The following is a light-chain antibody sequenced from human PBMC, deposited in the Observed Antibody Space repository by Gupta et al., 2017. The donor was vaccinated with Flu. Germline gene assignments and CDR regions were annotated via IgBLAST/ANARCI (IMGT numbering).Light chain of an antibody. CDR3: QQDDVSPQWT. CDR2: GAS. J-gene: IGKJ1*01. Sequence: NLSLSPGEGATLSCRAKENVIANWLAWYQQKPGQPPRLLIHGASIRATGVSDRFSGSGSGTDFTLTISRLEPEDSAMYYCQQDDVSPQWTFGQGTKVEI. V-gene: IGKV3-20*01. CDR1: ENVIANW.